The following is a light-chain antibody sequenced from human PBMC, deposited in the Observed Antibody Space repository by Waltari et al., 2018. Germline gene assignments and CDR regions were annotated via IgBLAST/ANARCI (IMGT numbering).Light chain of an antibody. CDR2: DAS. CDR3: QQRTDWPPTYT. J-gene: IGKJ2*01. V-gene: IGKV3-11*01. CDR1: QSISNY. Sequence: EIVLTQSPDTLSFSPGERATLSCRASQSISNYLAWYRQKSGQAPRLLIYDASIRATGVTARLSVSGSGMDFTLTISSREPEDFAVYYCQQRTDWPPTYTFGQGPRLEIK.